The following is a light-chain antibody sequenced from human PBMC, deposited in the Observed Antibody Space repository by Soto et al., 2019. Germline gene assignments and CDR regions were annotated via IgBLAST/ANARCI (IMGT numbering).Light chain of an antibody. CDR2: GAS. CDR1: QSIGSNY. Sequence: EIVLTQSPGTLSSSPGERATLSCRASQSIGSNYLAWYQQKPGQAPRLLIYGASNRATGIPDRFSGSGSGTDFSLTIGGLEPEDFAVYYCKQYGSSPQTFGQGIKLEIK. V-gene: IGKV3-20*01. CDR3: KQYGSSPQT. J-gene: IGKJ2*01.